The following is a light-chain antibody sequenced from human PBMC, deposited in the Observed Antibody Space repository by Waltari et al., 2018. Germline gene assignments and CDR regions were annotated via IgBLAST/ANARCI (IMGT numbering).Light chain of an antibody. Sequence: ELVLTQSPATRSLSQGERATLSCRPSQSVARYLAWYQQKPGQAPRLLIYDASTRATGIPARFSGSGSGTDFTLTISGLEPDDFAVYFCQQRGNSPTTFGQGTRLEI. CDR1: QSVARY. J-gene: IGKJ5*01. CDR2: DAS. V-gene: IGKV3-11*01. CDR3: QQRGNSPTT.